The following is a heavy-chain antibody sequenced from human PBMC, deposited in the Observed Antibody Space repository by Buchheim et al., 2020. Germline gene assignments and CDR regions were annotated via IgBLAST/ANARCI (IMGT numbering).Heavy chain of an antibody. V-gene: IGHV4-4*02. Sequence: QVQLQESGPGLVKPSGTLSLTCAVSGGSISSSNWWSWVRQPPGKGLEWIGEIYHSGTTNYNPSLKIRFAIPADQSKKQVSLKLTSVTAADTAVYYCANRIATRAEWFDPWGQGTL. D-gene: IGHD6-6*01. CDR1: GGSISSSNW. CDR3: ANRIATRAEWFDP. J-gene: IGHJ5*02. CDR2: IYHSGTT.